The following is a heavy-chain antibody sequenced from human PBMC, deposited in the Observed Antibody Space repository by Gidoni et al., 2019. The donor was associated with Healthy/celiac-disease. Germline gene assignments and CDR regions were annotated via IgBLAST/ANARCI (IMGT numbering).Heavy chain of an antibody. Sequence: EVQLVGSGGGVVQPGRSLRLPCAASGFTFDDYAMHGVRQAPGRGLECGSGISWNGLSLGYADFVKGRFTISRDNAKNALYLQMNSLRAEDTALYYCAKGAHITMVRDFDYWGQGTLVTVSS. D-gene: IGHD3-10*01. CDR3: AKGAHITMVRDFDY. V-gene: IGHV3-9*01. J-gene: IGHJ4*02. CDR1: GFTFDDYA. CDR2: ISWNGLSL.